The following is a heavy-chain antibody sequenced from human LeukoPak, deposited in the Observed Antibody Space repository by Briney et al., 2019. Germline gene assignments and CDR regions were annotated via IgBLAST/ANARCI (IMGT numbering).Heavy chain of an antibody. J-gene: IGHJ6*02. CDR1: GGSFSGYY. D-gene: IGHD6-13*01. CDR2: INHSGST. V-gene: IGHV4-34*01. Sequence: ETLSLTCAVYGGSFSGYYWSWIRQPPGKGLEWIGEINHSGSTNYNPSLKSRVTISVDTSQNHFSLKLSSVTAAATAVYYCARGPSGIAAAGTYYYYGMDVWGQGTTVTVSS. CDR3: ARGPSGIAAAGTYYYYGMDV.